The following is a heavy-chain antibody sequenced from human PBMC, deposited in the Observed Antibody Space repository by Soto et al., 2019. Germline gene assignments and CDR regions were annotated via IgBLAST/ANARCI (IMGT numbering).Heavy chain of an antibody. CDR3: ARDVRYNWNCRDPFYP. CDR1: GYTFTSYG. CDR2: ISAYNGNT. J-gene: IGHJ5*02. D-gene: IGHD1-7*01. V-gene: IGHV1-18*01. Sequence: ASVKVSCKASGYTFTSYGISWVRQAPGQGLEWMGWISAYNGNTNYAQKLQGRVTMTTDTSTSTAYMELRSLRSDDTAVYYCARDVRYNWNCRDPFYPWGQGTLVTVSS.